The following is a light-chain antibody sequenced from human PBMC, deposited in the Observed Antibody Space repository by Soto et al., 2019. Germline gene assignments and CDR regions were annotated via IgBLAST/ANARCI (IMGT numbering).Light chain of an antibody. Sequence: QSVLTQPASVSGSPGQSIAISCTGTRSDVGAYNYVSWYQQHPGKAPKLMISEVPNRPSGVSDRFSGSKSGNTASLTISGLQAEDEADYYCSSFTSRFTFVFGTGTKLTVL. CDR2: EVP. J-gene: IGLJ1*01. CDR1: RSDVGAYNY. CDR3: SSFTSRFTFV. V-gene: IGLV2-14*01.